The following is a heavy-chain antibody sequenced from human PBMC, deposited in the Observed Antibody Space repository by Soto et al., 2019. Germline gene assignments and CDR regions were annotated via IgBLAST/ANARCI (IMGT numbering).Heavy chain of an antibody. J-gene: IGHJ3*02. Sequence: QVQLVESGGGVVQPGRSLRLSCAASGFTFSSYGMHWVRQAPGKGLEWVAVIWYDGSNKYYADSVKGRFTISRDNSKNTLYQQMNSLRAEDTAVYYCSRDRTGAACDIWGQGTMVTVSS. CDR2: IWYDGSNK. CDR1: GFTFSSYG. D-gene: IGHD7-27*01. V-gene: IGHV3-33*01. CDR3: SRDRTGAACDI.